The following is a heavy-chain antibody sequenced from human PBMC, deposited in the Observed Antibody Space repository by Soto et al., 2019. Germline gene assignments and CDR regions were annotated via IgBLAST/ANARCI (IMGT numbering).Heavy chain of an antibody. V-gene: IGHV1-69*01. CDR2: ILPKFGTA. CDR3: ATLQGSGTYYDDDY. Sequence: QVQLVQSGAEVRMPGSSVKVSCRASGGSSNNNANSWVRQAPGQGLEWMGGILPKFGTANYAQKFRGRLTITADESTRTIYRELRSLRSEDTALYYCATLQGSGTYYDDDYWGLGTQVTVSS. CDR1: GGSSNNNA. J-gene: IGHJ4*02. D-gene: IGHD3-10*01.